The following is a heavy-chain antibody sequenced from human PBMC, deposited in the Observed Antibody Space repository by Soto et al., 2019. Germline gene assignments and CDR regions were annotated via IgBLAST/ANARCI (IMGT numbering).Heavy chain of an antibody. D-gene: IGHD1-7*01. J-gene: IGHJ6*03. CDR3: ARAKNYLNYYYYMDV. Sequence: GGSLRLSCAASGFTFSSYWMSWVRQAPGKGLEWVANIKQDGSEKYYVDSVKGRFTISRDNAKNSLYLQMNSLRAEDTAVYYCARAKNYLNYYYYMDVWGKGTTVTVSS. V-gene: IGHV3-7*01. CDR2: IKQDGSEK. CDR1: GFTFSSYW.